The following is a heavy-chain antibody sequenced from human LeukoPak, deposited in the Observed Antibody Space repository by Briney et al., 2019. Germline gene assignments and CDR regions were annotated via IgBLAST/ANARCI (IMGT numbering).Heavy chain of an antibody. D-gene: IGHD3-9*01. V-gene: IGHV3-21*04. CDR2: ISSSSSYI. CDR3: AKNLRGNYDTLTAFDP. Sequence: PGGSLRLSCAASGFTFSSYSMNWVRQAPGKGLEWVSSISSSSSYIYYADSVKGRFTISRDNSKNTLYLQMNTLRAEDTAIYYCAKNLRGNYDTLTAFDPWGPGTLVTVSS. J-gene: IGHJ5*02. CDR1: GFTFSSYS.